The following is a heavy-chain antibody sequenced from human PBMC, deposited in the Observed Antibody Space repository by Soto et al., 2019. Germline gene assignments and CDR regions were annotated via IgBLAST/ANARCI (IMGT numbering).Heavy chain of an antibody. CDR3: TSRPSGMTYHAVFDF. CDR1: GLTFSGHW. V-gene: IGHV3-7*03. CDR2: IKPDGSET. D-gene: IGHD2-21*02. Sequence: PGWSLRLSCAASGLTFSGHWMTWVRQTPGEGLQCVAAIKPDGSETFYVDSVKGRFTISRDNARNSLFLQMDSLRAEDTAVYYCTSRPSGMTYHAVFDFWGQGTLVTVSS. J-gene: IGHJ4*02.